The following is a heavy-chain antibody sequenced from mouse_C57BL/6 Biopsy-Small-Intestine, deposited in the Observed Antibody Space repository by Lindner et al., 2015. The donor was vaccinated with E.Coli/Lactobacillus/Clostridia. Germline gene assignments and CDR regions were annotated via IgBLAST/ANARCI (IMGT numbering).Heavy chain of an antibody. CDR3: ARLTAQGRDYAMDY. Sequence: VQLQESGAELVRPGTSVKMSCKASGYTFTNYWIGWAKQRPGHGLEWIGDIYPGGGYTNYNEKFKGKATLTADKSSSTAYMQFSSLTSEDSAIYYCARLTAQGRDYAMDYWGQGTSVTVSS. D-gene: IGHD3-2*02. V-gene: IGHV1-63*01. CDR2: IYPGGGYT. CDR1: GYTFTNYW. J-gene: IGHJ4*01.